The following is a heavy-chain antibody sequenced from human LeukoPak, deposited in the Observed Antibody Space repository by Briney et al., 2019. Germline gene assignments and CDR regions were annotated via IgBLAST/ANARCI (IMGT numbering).Heavy chain of an antibody. Sequence: EASVKVSCKASGYTFTGYYMHWVRQAPGQGLEWMGWINPNSGGTNYAQKFQGWVTMTRDTSISTAYMELSRLRSDDTAVYYCARMGSYGSGNWFDPWGQGTLVTVSS. CDR3: ARMGSYGSGNWFDP. CDR2: INPNSGGT. D-gene: IGHD3-10*01. J-gene: IGHJ5*02. CDR1: GYTFTGYY. V-gene: IGHV1-2*04.